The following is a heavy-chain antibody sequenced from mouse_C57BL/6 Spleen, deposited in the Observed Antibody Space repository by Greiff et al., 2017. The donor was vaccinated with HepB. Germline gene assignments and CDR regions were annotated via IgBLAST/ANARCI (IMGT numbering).Heavy chain of an antibody. D-gene: IGHD4-1*01. J-gene: IGHJ2*01. CDR2: INPSTGGT. CDR3: ARRELGIDY. Sequence: EVQLQQSGPELVKPGASVKISCKASGYSFTGYYMNWVKQSPEKSLEWIGEINPSTGGTTYNQKFKAKATLTVDKSSSTAYMQLKSLTSEDSAVYYCARRELGIDYWGQGTTLTVSS. V-gene: IGHV1-42*01. CDR1: GYSFTGYY.